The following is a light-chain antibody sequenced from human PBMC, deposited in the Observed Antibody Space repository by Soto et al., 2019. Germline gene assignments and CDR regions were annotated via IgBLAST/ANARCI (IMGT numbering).Light chain of an antibody. CDR3: SSYTSSSTPYV. CDR2: DVS. Sequence: PKLMIYDVSNRPSGVSNRFSGSKSGNTASLTISGLQAEDEADYYCSSYTSSSTPYVFGTGTKVTVL. V-gene: IGLV2-14*03. J-gene: IGLJ1*01.